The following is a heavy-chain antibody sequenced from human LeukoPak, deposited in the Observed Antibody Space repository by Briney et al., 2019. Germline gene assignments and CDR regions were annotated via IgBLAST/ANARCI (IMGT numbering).Heavy chain of an antibody. CDR2: IYTSGST. D-gene: IGHD6-19*01. CDR3: ARDSSSGWYGWFDP. CDR1: GGSISSYY. Sequence: SETLSLTCTVSGGSISSYYWSWIRQPAGKGLEWIGRIYTSGSTNYNPSLKSRVTMSVDTSKNQFSLELSSVTAADTAVYYCARDSSSGWYGWFDPWGQGTLVTVSS. J-gene: IGHJ5*02. V-gene: IGHV4-4*07.